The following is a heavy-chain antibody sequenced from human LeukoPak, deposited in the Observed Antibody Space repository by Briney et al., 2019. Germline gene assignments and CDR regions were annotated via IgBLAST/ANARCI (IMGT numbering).Heavy chain of an antibody. CDR2: IYYSGST. J-gene: IGHJ4*02. Sequence: SETLSLTCTVSDGSINIDTYYWSWIRQPAGKGLEWIGYIYYSGSTNYNPSLKSRVTMSIDTSKNQFSLKLSSVTAADTAVYYCAREVPATFGGVIPYFDYWGQGTLVTVSS. D-gene: IGHD3-16*02. CDR1: DGSINIDTYY. V-gene: IGHV4-61*10. CDR3: AREVPATFGGVIPYFDY.